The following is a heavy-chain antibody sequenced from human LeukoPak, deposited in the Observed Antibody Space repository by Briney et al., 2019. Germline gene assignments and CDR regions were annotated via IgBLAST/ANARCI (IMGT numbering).Heavy chain of an antibody. J-gene: IGHJ3*02. D-gene: IGHD4-23*01. CDR1: GFTFTNFW. CDR3: ARGRDYGGDSVRAFDI. V-gene: IGHV3-7*01. CDR2: IKQGGSRQ. Sequence: GGSLRLSCAASGFTFTNFWMNWVRQVPGKGLEWVANIKQGGSRQSYVGSVTGRFTISRDNAKNSLYLQMNSLRAEDTAVYYCARGRDYGGDSVRAFDIWGQGTMVTVSS.